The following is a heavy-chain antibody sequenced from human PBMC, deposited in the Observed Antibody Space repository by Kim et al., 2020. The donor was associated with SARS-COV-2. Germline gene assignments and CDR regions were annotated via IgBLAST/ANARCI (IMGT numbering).Heavy chain of an antibody. J-gene: IGHJ5*02. D-gene: IGHD3-10*01. V-gene: IGHV5-10-1*01. Sequence: NYRPSFQGHVTISADKSISTAYLQWSSLKASDTAMYYCAREGELGSWFDPWGQGTLVTVSS. CDR3: AREGELGSWFDP.